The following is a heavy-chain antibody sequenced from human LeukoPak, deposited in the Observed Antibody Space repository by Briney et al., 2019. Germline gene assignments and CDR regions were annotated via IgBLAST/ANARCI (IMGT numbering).Heavy chain of an antibody. CDR1: GYTFTSYD. CDR3: ARGSYYYGSGSYYNEVDY. J-gene: IGHJ4*02. Sequence: ASVKVSCKASGYTFTSYDINWVRQATGQGLEWMGWMNPNSGNTGYAQKFQGRVTMTRNTSISTAYMELSSLRSEDTAVYYCARGSYYYGSGSYYNEVDYWGQGTPVTVSS. CDR2: MNPNSGNT. D-gene: IGHD3-10*01. V-gene: IGHV1-8*01.